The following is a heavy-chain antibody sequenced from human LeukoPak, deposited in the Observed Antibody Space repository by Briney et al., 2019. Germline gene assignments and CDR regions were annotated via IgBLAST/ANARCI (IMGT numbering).Heavy chain of an antibody. D-gene: IGHD2-2*01. CDR1: GYTLTSYG. J-gene: IGHJ4*02. CDR2: ISAYNGNT. CDR3: ARGGGGMLAAMRVDY. V-gene: IGHV1-18*01. Sequence: ASVKVSCKASGYTLTSYGISWVRQAPGQGLEWMGWISAYNGNTNYAQKLQGRVTMTTDTSTSTAYMELRSLRSDDTAVYYCARGGGGMLAAMRVDYWGQGTLVTVSS.